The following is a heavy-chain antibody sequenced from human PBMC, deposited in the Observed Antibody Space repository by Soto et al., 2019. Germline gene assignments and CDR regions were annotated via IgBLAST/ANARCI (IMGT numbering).Heavy chain of an antibody. CDR3: ARVGDWNDGFDYYYGMDV. D-gene: IGHD1-1*01. J-gene: IGHJ6*02. CDR1: GFTFSSYS. CDR2: ISSSSSYI. Sequence: GGSLRLSCAASGFTFSSYSMNWVRQAPGKGLEWVSSISSSSSYIYYADSVKGRFTISRDNAKNSLYLQMNSLRAEDTAVYYCARVGDWNDGFDYYYGMDVWGQGTTVTVSS. V-gene: IGHV3-21*01.